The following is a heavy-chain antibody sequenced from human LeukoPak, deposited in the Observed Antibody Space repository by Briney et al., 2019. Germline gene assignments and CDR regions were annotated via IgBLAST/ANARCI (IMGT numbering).Heavy chain of an antibody. CDR2: IKSKIDGGTT. Sequence: PGGSLRLPCAASGFTFSNGWMGWVRQAPGKGLEWLGRIKSKIDGGTTDYAAPVKGRFTISRDDSKNTLYLQMNSLKTEDTAVYYCATEYDSSGLFDYWGQGTLVTVSS. CDR1: GFTFSNGW. D-gene: IGHD3-22*01. CDR3: ATEYDSSGLFDY. V-gene: IGHV3-15*01. J-gene: IGHJ4*02.